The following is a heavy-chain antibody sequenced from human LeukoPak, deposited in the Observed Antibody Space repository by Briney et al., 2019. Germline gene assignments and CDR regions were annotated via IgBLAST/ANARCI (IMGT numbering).Heavy chain of an antibody. V-gene: IGHV3-21*01. Sequence: GGSLRLSCAASGFTFSSYSMNWVHQAPGKGLEWVSSISSSSSYIYYADSVKVRFTISRDNAKNSLYLQMNSLRAEDTAVYYCARQAVLGVATTDYYYMDVWGKGTTVTVSS. J-gene: IGHJ6*03. CDR2: ISSSSSYI. CDR1: GFTFSSYS. CDR3: ARQAVLGVATTDYYYMDV. D-gene: IGHD5-12*01.